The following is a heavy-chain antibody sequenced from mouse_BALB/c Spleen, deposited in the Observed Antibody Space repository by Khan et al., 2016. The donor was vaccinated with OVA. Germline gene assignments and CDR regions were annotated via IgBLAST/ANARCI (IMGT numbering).Heavy chain of an antibody. V-gene: IGHV1-5*01. CDR2: IYPGNSYT. Sequence: EVQLQQSGTVLARPGASVKMSCKASGYSFTSYLIHWVKQRPGQGLEWIGDIYPGNSYTSYNQKFKDKAKLTADTSASTAYMELSSLTNEDSAVYYCTRGDYSAFAYWGQGTLVTVSA. CDR1: GYSFTSYL. CDR3: TRGDYSAFAY. D-gene: IGHD2-12*01. J-gene: IGHJ3*01.